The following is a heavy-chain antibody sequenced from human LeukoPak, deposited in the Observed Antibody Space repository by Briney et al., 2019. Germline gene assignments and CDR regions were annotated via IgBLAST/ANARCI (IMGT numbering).Heavy chain of an antibody. Sequence: GRSLRLSCGASGFTFDDYAMHWVRQAPGKGLEWVSGIAWNTDNTGYADSVKGRFTISRYNAENSLYLQMNSLRAEDTALYYCAKDMNSYGSGSSYNPWGPFDSWGQGTLVTVSS. CDR2: IAWNTDNT. D-gene: IGHD3-10*01. J-gene: IGHJ4*02. V-gene: IGHV3-9*01. CDR1: GFTFDDYA. CDR3: AKDMNSYGSGSSYNPWGPFDS.